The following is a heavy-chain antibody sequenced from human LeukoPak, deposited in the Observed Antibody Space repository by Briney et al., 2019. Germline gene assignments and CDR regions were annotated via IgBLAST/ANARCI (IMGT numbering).Heavy chain of an antibody. CDR1: GGSISSSSYY. Sequence: PSETLSLXCTVSGGSISSSSYYWGWIRQPPGKGLEWIGSIYYSGITYYNPSLKSRVTISVDTSKNQFSLKLSSVTAADTAVYYCASQSRGGYYDSSGYLGYWGQGTLVTVSS. D-gene: IGHD3-22*01. V-gene: IGHV4-39*01. CDR2: IYYSGIT. CDR3: ASQSRGGYYDSSGYLGY. J-gene: IGHJ4*02.